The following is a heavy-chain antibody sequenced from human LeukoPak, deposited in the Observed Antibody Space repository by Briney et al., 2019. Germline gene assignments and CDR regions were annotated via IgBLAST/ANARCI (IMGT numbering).Heavy chain of an antibody. CDR2: IYYSGST. D-gene: IGHD3-22*01. CDR3: ARGDSAYYYDSSGYGY. CDR1: GGSFSGYY. J-gene: IGHJ4*02. Sequence: PSETLSLTCAVYGGSFSGYYWSWIRQPPGKGLEWIGYIYYSGSTYYNPSLKSRVTISVDTSKNQFSLKLSSVTAADTAVYYCARGDSAYYYDSSGYGYWGQGTLVTVSS. V-gene: IGHV4-30-4*08.